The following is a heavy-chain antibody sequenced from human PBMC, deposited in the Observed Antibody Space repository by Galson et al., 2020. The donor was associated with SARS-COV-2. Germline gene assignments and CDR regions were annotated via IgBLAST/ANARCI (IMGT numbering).Heavy chain of an antibody. Sequence: LSLTCAASGFTFSDYYMSWIRQAPGKGLEWVSYISSSGSTIYYADSVKGRFTISRDNAKNSLYLQMNSLRAEDTAVYYCARDKQATVTTSYYYYGMDVWGQGTTVTVSS. V-gene: IGHV3-11*01. D-gene: IGHD4-4*01. CDR1: GFTFSDYY. CDR2: ISSSGSTI. J-gene: IGHJ6*02. CDR3: ARDKQATVTTSYYYYGMDV.